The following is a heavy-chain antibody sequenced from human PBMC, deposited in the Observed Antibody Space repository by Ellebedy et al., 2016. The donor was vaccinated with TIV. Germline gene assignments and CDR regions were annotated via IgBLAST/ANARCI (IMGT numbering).Heavy chain of an antibody. CDR1: GGSFSGYY. V-gene: IGHV4-34*01. Sequence: SETLSLXCAVYGGSFSGYYWSWIRQPPGKGLEWIGEINHSGSTNYNPSLKSRVTISVDTSKNQFSLKLSSVTAADTAVYYCARASGAARNFDYWGQGTLVTVSS. CDR3: ARASGAARNFDY. J-gene: IGHJ4*02. D-gene: IGHD6-6*01. CDR2: INHSGST.